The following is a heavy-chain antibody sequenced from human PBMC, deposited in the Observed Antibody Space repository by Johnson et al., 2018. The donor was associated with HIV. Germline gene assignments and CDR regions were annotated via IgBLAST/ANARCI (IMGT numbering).Heavy chain of an antibody. J-gene: IGHJ3*02. Sequence: EVQLVESGGGLVQPGRSLRLSCAASGFTFDDYAMHWVRQAPGKGLEWVSGISWNSGSIAYADSVKGRFTISRDNAKNSLYLQMNSLRAEDTALYYCTRDRARWSSGWYNDAFDIWGQGTMVTVSS. CDR1: GFTFDDYA. CDR2: ISWNSGSI. CDR3: TRDRARWSSGWYNDAFDI. V-gene: IGHV3-9*01. D-gene: IGHD6-19*01.